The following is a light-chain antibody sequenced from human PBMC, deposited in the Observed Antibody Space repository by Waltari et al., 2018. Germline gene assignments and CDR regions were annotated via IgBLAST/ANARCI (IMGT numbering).Light chain of an antibody. CDR2: EGT. CDR1: SSDVGGHTS. CDR3: SSFSTSSTLLL. V-gene: IGLV2-14*01. Sequence: QSALSQPASVSGSPGQSISISCTGTSSDVGGHTSVSWYQQHPSKAPNLLIYEGTNRPSGVSNRFSGSKSGNAASLTISGLQAEDEGDYYCSSFSTSSTLLLFGGGTKLTVL. J-gene: IGLJ2*01.